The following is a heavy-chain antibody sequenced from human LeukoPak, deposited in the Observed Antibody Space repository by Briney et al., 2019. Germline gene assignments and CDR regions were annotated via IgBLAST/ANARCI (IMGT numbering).Heavy chain of an antibody. J-gene: IGHJ4*02. D-gene: IGHD6-13*01. CDR1: GYTFTSYG. CDR3: VRDETSAAAPGY. CDR2: VSTSSDGT. V-gene: IGHV1-18*01. Sequence: ASMKVSCKTSGYTFTSYGIAWVRQAPGQGLEWLGWVSTSSDGTNSAEKIQGRVTMITDTSTSTAYMELRSLRSDDTAVYYCVRDETSAAAPGYWGQGTLITVSS.